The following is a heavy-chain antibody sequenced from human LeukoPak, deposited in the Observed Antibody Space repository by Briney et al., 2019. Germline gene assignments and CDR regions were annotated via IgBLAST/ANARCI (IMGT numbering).Heavy chain of an antibody. D-gene: IGHD2-2*01. Sequence: GASVKVSCKASGYTFTSYGISWVRQAPGQGPEWMGWISAYNGNTNYAQKLQGRVTMTTDTSTSTAYMELRSLRSDDTAVYYCARGAGVVPAAHPDYWGQGTLVTVSS. J-gene: IGHJ4*02. V-gene: IGHV1-18*01. CDR2: ISAYNGNT. CDR1: GYTFTSYG. CDR3: ARGAGVVPAAHPDY.